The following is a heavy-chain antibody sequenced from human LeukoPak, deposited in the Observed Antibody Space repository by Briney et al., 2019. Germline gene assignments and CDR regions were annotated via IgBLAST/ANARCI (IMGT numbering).Heavy chain of an antibody. V-gene: IGHV3-7*01. D-gene: IGHD4-17*01. Sequence: GGSLRLSCAASGFTFSSYWMSWVRQAPGRGLEWVANIKQDGSEKYYVDSVKGRFTISRDNAKNSLYLQMNSLRAEDTAVYYCARDPRSIRDSYGDYGNWGQGNLVTVSS. J-gene: IGHJ4*02. CDR3: ARDPRSIRDSYGDYGN. CDR2: IKQDGSEK. CDR1: GFTFSSYW.